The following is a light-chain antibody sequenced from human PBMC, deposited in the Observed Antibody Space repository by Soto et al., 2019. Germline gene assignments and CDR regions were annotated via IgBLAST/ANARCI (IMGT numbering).Light chain of an antibody. CDR3: NSYTSSSTYV. Sequence: QSALTQPASVSGSPGQSITISCTGTSSDVGGFNYVYWYQQHPGKAPKLMIYDVTNRPSGVSYRFSGSKSGNTDSLTISGLQAEDEADYYCNSYTSSSTYVFGTGTKVTVL. J-gene: IGLJ1*01. CDR2: DVT. V-gene: IGLV2-14*03. CDR1: SSDVGGFNY.